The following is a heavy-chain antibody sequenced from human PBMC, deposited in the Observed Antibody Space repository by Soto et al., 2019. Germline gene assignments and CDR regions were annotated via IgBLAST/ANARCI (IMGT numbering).Heavy chain of an antibody. CDR2: IIPIFGTA. J-gene: IGHJ6*02. CDR3: XXXXADLDVYYYYGMDV. V-gene: IGHV1-69*01. D-gene: IGHD1-1*01. Sequence: QVQLVQSGAEVKKPGSSVKVSCKASGGTFSSYAISWVRQAPGQGLEWMGGIIPIFGTANYAQKFQGRVTITADESTSTDYMELSSLRSEDTAVXXXXXXXADLDVYYYYGMDVWGQGTTVTV. CDR1: GGTFSSYA.